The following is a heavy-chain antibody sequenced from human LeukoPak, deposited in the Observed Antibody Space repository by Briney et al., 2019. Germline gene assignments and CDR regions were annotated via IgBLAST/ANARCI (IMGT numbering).Heavy chain of an antibody. D-gene: IGHD2-15*01. CDR1: GFTFDTYA. V-gene: IGHV3-21*01. Sequence: KAGASLRLSCAASGFTFDTYAMTWVRQAPGKGLEWVSSISSGGTYIYYAESVRGRSTISRDNTKNFLYLQLSTLRVEDTAVYYCARDRPTGRSLGVVVQWGQGTLVTVSS. CDR2: ISSGGTYI. J-gene: IGHJ4*02. CDR3: ARDRPTGRSLGVVVQ.